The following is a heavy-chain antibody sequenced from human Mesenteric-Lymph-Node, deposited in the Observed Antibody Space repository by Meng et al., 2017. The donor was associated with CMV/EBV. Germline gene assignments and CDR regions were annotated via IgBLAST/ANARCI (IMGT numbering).Heavy chain of an antibody. CDR1: GGTFDSHA. CDR3: ARGRDSSGFHFDY. Sequence: KASGGTFDSHAIAWVRLGPRQGLEWMGRIIPVIGTGNYAQKFQGRVTITADKSTSTVYMELYSLTSEDTAVYYCARGRDSSGFHFDYWGQGTLVTVSS. CDR2: IIPVIGTG. V-gene: IGHV1-69*04. D-gene: IGHD3-22*01. J-gene: IGHJ4*02.